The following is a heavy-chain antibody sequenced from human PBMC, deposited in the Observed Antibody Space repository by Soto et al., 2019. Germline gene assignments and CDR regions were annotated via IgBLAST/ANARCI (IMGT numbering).Heavy chain of an antibody. CDR3: ARPQYDYAFPGY. Sequence: GGSLRLSCAASGFTFSSYSMNWVRQAPGKGLEWVSYFSISISTIYYADSLKGRFTISRDIAKNSLFLQMNSLRAEDTAVYYCARPQYDYAFPGYWGQGTLVTVS. J-gene: IGHJ4*02. CDR1: GFTFSSYS. D-gene: IGHD4-17*01. V-gene: IGHV3-48*01. CDR2: FSISISTI.